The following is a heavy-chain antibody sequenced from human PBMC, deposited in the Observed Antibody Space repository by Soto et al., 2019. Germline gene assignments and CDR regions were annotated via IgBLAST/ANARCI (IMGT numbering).Heavy chain of an antibody. D-gene: IGHD4-17*01. V-gene: IGHV4-34*01. CDR2: INPSGTT. CDR3: AGGGDGDYVGSFDP. CDR1: GGSFSGYY. Sequence: QVQLHQWGAGLLKPSETLSLTCGVSGGSFSGYYWSWIRQSPGKGLEWIGEINPSGTTHYNPSLKRRGSISADTSENQFALKVKSVTAADTAAYYCAGGGDGDYVGSFDPWDQGTLVTVSS. J-gene: IGHJ5*02.